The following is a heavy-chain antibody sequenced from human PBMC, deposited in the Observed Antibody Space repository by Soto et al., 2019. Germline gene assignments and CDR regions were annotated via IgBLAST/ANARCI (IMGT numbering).Heavy chain of an antibody. Sequence: GAPVKGSFKASGYTFTSYALHLGRPAPRQRLEWMGWINAGNGNTKYSQKFQGRFTISRDNAKNSLFLEMNNLRGEDTGLYYCARDPPHGGTSSWDADSWGLRTLVTVSS. J-gene: IGHJ4*02. CDR2: INAGNGNT. CDR1: GYTFTSYA. CDR3: ARDPPHGGTSSWDADS. D-gene: IGHD2-15*01. V-gene: IGHV1-3*01.